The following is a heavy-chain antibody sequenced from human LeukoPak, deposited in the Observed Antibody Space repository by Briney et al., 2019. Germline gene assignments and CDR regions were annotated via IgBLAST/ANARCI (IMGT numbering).Heavy chain of an antibody. J-gene: IGHJ4*02. V-gene: IGHV3-74*01. D-gene: IGHD3-9*01. CDR2: IDRDGSST. CDR1: GFSFSSYW. CDR3: ARDYYDIYEGLFDY. Sequence: GGSLRLSCAASGFSFSSYWMHWVRQAPGKGLVWVSRIDRDGSSTTYADSVKGRFTISRDNAKNSLFLQMNSLRAEDTAVYYCARDYYDIYEGLFDYWGQGTLVTVSS.